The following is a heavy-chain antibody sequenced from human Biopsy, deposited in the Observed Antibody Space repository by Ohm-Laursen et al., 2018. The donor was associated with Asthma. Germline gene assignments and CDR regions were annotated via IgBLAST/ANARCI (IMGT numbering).Heavy chain of an antibody. Sequence: GSLRLSCSASGFTFGDYWMSWVRQVPGKGLEWVANIKHDGTEKNHVDSLKGRFTISRDNAKNSLYLQMNSLRAEDTAVYYCAGDGPELPTELDYWGPGTLVTVSS. J-gene: IGHJ4*02. CDR1: GFTFGDYW. CDR2: IKHDGTEK. D-gene: IGHD1-14*01. CDR3: AGDGPELPTELDY. V-gene: IGHV3-7*01.